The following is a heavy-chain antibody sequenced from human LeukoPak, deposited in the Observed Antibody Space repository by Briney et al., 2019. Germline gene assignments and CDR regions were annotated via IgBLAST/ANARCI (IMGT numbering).Heavy chain of an antibody. CDR3: ARRPYSVSPNWFDP. V-gene: IGHV5-51*01. D-gene: IGHD4-11*01. Sequence: PGESLKISCEVSGHRFTNHWIGWVRQMPGKGLEWMGIINLGDSDTKYSPSFQGQVTISLDKSISTAYLQWRSLKASDTAMYYCARRPYSVSPNWFDPWGQGTLVTVSS. CDR1: GHRFTNHW. J-gene: IGHJ5*02. CDR2: INLGDSDT.